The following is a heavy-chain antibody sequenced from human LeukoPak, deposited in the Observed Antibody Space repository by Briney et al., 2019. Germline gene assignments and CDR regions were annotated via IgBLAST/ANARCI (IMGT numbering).Heavy chain of an antibody. D-gene: IGHD3-9*01. J-gene: IGHJ6*04. Sequence: GGSLRLSCAASGFTFSSYGMHWVRRAPGKGLEWVAVIWYDGSNKYYADSVKGRFTISRDNSKNTLYLQMNSLRAEDTAVYYCARDLRYFDWYYYYYYGMDVWGKGTTVTVSS. CDR2: IWYDGSNK. CDR1: GFTFSSYG. V-gene: IGHV3-33*01. CDR3: ARDLRYFDWYYYYYYGMDV.